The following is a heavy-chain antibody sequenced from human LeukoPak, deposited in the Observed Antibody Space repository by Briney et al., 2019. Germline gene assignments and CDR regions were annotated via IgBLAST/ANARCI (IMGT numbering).Heavy chain of an antibody. CDR3: AKDGTDYVWETYFGGLNLDS. Sequence: GGSLRLSCAASGFTFSNAWMIWVRQAPGKGLEWVANINPDGSEKNYVDSVRGRFTISRDNAKNSLDLQMNSLRAEDTAVFYCAKDGTDYVWETYFGGLNLDSWGQGALVTVSS. V-gene: IGHV3-7*04. CDR2: INPDGSEK. J-gene: IGHJ4*02. D-gene: IGHD3-16*01. CDR1: GFTFSNAW.